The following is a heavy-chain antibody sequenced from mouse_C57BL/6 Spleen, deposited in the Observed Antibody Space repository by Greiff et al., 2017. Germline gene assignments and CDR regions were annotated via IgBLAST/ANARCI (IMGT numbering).Heavy chain of an antibody. V-gene: IGHV5-4*01. Sequence: DVQLVESGGGLVKPGGSLKLSCAASGFTFSSYAMSWVRQTPEKRLEWVATISDGGSYTYYPDNVKGRFTISRDNAKNNLYLQMSHLKSEDTAMYYCARDGGYKRDRYFDVWGTGTTVTVSS. J-gene: IGHJ1*03. CDR1: GFTFSSYA. CDR3: ARDGGYKRDRYFDV. CDR2: ISDGGSYT. D-gene: IGHD1-3*01.